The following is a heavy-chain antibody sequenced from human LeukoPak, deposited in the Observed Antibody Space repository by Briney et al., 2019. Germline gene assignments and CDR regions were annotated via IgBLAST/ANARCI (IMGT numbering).Heavy chain of an antibody. CDR3: ARDLRYYYDSSGYFNWYFDL. CDR1: GFTFSSYE. CDR2: ISSSSSYI. Sequence: GGSLRLSCAASGFTFSSYEMNWVRQAPGKGLEWVSSISSSSSYIYYADSVKGRFTISRDNAKNSLYLQMNSLRAEDTAVYYCARDLRYYYDSSGYFNWYFDLWGRGTLVTVSS. J-gene: IGHJ2*01. V-gene: IGHV3-21*01. D-gene: IGHD3-22*01.